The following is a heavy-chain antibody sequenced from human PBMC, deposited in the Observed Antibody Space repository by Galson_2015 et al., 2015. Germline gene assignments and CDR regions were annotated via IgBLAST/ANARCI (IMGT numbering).Heavy chain of an antibody. CDR2: TYYRSKWYN. V-gene: IGHV6-1*01. CDR1: GDSVSSNSAA. J-gene: IGHJ6*02. D-gene: IGHD6-19*01. Sequence: CAISGDSVSSNSAAWNWIRQSPSRGLEWLGRTYYRSKWYNDYAVSVKSRITINPDTSKNQFSLQLYSVTPEDTAVYYCAREGTRIAVATYYYYYGMDVWGQGTTVTVSS. CDR3: AREGTRIAVATYYYYYGMDV.